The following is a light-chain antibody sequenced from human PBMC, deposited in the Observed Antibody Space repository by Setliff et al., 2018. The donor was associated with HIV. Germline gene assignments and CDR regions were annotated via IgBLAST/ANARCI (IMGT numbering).Light chain of an antibody. J-gene: IGLJ3*02. CDR3: QSYDSSIPV. CDR2: EDN. Sequence: NFMLTQPHSVSESPGKMVTISCTRSSGSIASNYVQWYQQRPGSSPTTVIYEDNQRPSGVPDRFSGSIDSSSNSASLTISGLKTEDEADYYCQSYDSSIPVLGGGTQLTVL. CDR1: SGSIASNY. V-gene: IGLV6-57*01.